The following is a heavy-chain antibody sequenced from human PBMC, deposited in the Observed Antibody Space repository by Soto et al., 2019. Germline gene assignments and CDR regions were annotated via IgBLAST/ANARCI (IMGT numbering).Heavy chain of an antibody. CDR3: AKEEDIVVVPTAPFDY. CDR2: ISYDGSNK. V-gene: IGHV3-30*18. D-gene: IGHD2-2*01. Sequence: QVQLVESGGGVVQPGRSLRLSCAAPGFTFNSYGMHWVRQAPGKGLEWVAVISYDGSNKYYADSVKGRFTISRDNSKNTLYLQMNSLRAEDTAVYYCAKEEDIVVVPTAPFDYWGQGTLVTVSS. CDR1: GFTFNSYG. J-gene: IGHJ4*02.